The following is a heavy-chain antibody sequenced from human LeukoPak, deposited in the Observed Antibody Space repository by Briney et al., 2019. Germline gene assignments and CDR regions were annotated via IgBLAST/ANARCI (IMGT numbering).Heavy chain of an antibody. Sequence: GGSLRLSCAASGFTFNSFTMHWFRQAPGKGLEWVALISYDGTNKYYADSVKGRFTISRDNSRNTLSLQMNSLRADDTAVYYCARDLEQYNYGYSDYWGQGTLVTVSA. J-gene: IGHJ4*02. V-gene: IGHV3-30-3*01. CDR3: ARDLEQYNYGYSDY. CDR2: ISYDGTNK. CDR1: GFTFNSFT. D-gene: IGHD5-18*01.